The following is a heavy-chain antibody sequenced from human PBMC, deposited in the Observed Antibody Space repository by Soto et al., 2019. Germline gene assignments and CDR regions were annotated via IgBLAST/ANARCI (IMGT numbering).Heavy chain of an antibody. D-gene: IGHD1-1*01. CDR3: AHIPFRFGTLAFDF. CDR2: IYWDDDK. CDR1: GFSLSASGVG. V-gene: IGHV2-5*02. J-gene: IGHJ4*02. Sequence: QITLKESGPTLVKPTQTLTLTCTFSGFSLSASGVGVAWIRQPPGKALEWLALIYWDDDKRYSPSLKSRLTITKDTSKNQVVLTMTNMDPVDTATYYFAHIPFRFGTLAFDFWGQGTLVTVSS.